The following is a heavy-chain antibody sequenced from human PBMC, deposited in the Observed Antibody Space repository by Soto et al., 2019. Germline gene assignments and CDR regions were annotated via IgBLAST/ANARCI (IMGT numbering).Heavy chain of an antibody. Sequence: DSVKVSCKASGYTFTSYDISWVRQAPGQGLEWMGWISTYNGNTNYAQKLQGRVTMTTDTSTSTAYMELRSLRSDDTAVYYCARGFRVAATRWWFDPWGQGTLVTVSS. J-gene: IGHJ5*02. V-gene: IGHV1-18*01. CDR1: GYTFTSYD. CDR2: ISTYNGNT. D-gene: IGHD2-15*01. CDR3: ARGFRVAATRWWFDP.